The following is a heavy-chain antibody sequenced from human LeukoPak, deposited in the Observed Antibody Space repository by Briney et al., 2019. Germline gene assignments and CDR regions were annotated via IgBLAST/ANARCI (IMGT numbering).Heavy chain of an antibody. CDR3: ARGILEGVDV. CDR2: VNPNSGHA. D-gene: IGHD2-21*01. CDR1: GYTFTSYD. J-gene: IGHJ6*02. V-gene: IGHV1-8*01. Sequence: ASVKASCKASGYTFTSYDINWMRQATGQGLEWMGWVNPNSGHAGSPQKFQGRVTMIRDTSISTAYMELSSLTSEDTAVYYCARGILEGVDVWGQGTAVTVSS.